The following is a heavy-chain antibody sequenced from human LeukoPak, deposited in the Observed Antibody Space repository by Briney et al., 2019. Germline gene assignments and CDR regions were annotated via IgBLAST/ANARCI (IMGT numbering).Heavy chain of an antibody. CDR2: ISTTSSYI. D-gene: IGHD4-17*01. J-gene: IGHJ4*02. V-gene: IGHV3-21*01. Sequence: GGSLRLSCTASGFTFNGYSMNWVRQAPGKGLEWVSSISTTSSYIYYADSVKGRFTISRNNPKNSLYLQMNSLRAEDTAVYYCARNRGDPSYFDYWGQGTLVTVSS. CDR3: ARNRGDPSYFDY. CDR1: GFTFNGYS.